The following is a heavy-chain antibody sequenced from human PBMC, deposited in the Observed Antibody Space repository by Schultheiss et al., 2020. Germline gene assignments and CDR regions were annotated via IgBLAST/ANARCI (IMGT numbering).Heavy chain of an antibody. CDR3: ATDSPIRITMIVVAHGGGFDI. CDR1: GYTLTELS. J-gene: IGHJ3*02. D-gene: IGHD3-22*01. Sequence: ASVKVSCKVSGYTLTELSMHWVRQAPGKGLEWMGGFDPEDGETIYAQKFQGRVTMTEDTSTDTAYMELSSLRSEDTAEYYCATDSPIRITMIVVAHGGGFDIWGKGTMVTV. CDR2: FDPEDGET. V-gene: IGHV1-24*01.